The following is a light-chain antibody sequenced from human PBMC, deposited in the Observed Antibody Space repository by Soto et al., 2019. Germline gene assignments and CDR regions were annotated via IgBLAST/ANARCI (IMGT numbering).Light chain of an antibody. CDR1: QNVLYNSNSKNY. V-gene: IGKV4-1*01. Sequence: DFVMTQSPDSLAVSLGERATINCKSSQNVLYNSNSKNYLAWYQQKPGQPPKLLFYWASTRESGVPDRFSASESGKDFTLTISSLQADDVAVYYCQQYYSPAHTFGQETKLEIK. CDR3: QQYYSPAHT. CDR2: WAS. J-gene: IGKJ2*01.